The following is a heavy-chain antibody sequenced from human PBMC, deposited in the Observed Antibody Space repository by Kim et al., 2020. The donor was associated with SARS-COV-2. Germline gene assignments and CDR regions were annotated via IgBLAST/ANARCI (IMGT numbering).Heavy chain of an antibody. J-gene: IGHJ5*02. CDR1: GFPFSKAW. V-gene: IGHV3-15*01. CDR2: IKSETDGGTT. D-gene: IGHD4-17*01. CDR3: TTDSLLLTTRAYP. Sequence: GGSLRLSCAASGFPFSKAWMSWVRQAPGKGLEWVGRIKSETDGGTTVYAAPVKGRFTISRDDSKNMLYLQMNSLRTEDTAVYYCTTDSLLLTTRAYPWGQGTLVTVSS.